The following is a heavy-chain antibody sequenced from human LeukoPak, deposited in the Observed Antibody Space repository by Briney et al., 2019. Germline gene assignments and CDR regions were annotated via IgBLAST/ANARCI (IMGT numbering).Heavy chain of an antibody. J-gene: IGHJ4*02. Sequence: GGSLRLSCAASGLTVSSTYMSWVRQAPGGGLEWVSVIYRGGSTYYADSVKGRSTIARDNSKHTLYLQMNSLRAEDTAVYYCASEKAGFDYWGQGTLVTVSS. CDR3: ASEKAGFDY. CDR2: IYRGGST. CDR1: GLTVSSTY. V-gene: IGHV3-53*01.